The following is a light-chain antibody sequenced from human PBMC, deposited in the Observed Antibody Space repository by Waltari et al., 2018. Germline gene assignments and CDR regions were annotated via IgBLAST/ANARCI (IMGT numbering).Light chain of an antibody. V-gene: IGKV1-39*01. CDR1: QTISSY. J-gene: IGKJ1*01. CDR3: QQSYSSPWT. CDR2: AAS. Sequence: DIQMTQSPSSLSAFSGDRVTITCRASQTISSYLNWYQQKPGKAPKLLIYAASSLQSGVPSRFSGSGSGPDFTLTISSLQPEDFATYYCQQSYSSPWTFGQGTKVEV.